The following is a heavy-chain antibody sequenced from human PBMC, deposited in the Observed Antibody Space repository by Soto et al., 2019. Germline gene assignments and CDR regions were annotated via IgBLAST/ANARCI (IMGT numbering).Heavy chain of an antibody. CDR3: ARGMGYNWNYAGSYYYYGMDV. Sequence: GASVKVSCKASGYTFTSYGISWVRQAPGQGLEWMGWISAYNGNTNYAQKLQGRVTMTTDTSTSTAYMELRRLRSDDTAVYYCARGMGYNWNYAGSYYYYGMDVWGQGTTVTVSS. J-gene: IGHJ6*02. V-gene: IGHV1-18*01. D-gene: IGHD1-7*01. CDR2: ISAYNGNT. CDR1: GYTFTSYG.